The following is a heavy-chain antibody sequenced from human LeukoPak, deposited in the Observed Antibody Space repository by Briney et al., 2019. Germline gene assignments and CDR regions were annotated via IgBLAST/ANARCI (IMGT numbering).Heavy chain of an antibody. J-gene: IGHJ4*02. D-gene: IGHD2/OR15-2a*01. CDR1: GGSISSYY. CDR2: ISDIGSI. CDR3: SGHHPRNTVDF. Sequence: PSETLSLTCTVSGGSISSYYWSWIRQPPGKGLEWIAYISDIGSINYNPSLKSRVTISLDTSKNQFSLKLSSVTAADTAVYYCSGHHPRNTVDFWGQGTLVTVSS. V-gene: IGHV4-59*08.